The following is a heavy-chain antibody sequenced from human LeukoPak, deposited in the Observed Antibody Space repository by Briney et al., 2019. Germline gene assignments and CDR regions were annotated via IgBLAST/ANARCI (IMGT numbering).Heavy chain of an antibody. CDR1: GGSISTTGYY. CDR3: ASTQYYYDSSGYYTGVFDY. J-gene: IGHJ4*02. CDR2: IYYSGST. V-gene: IGHV4-39*07. Sequence: SETLSLTCTVSGGSISTTGYYWAWIRQPPGKGLQWIASIYYSGSTYYNPSLKSRVTISVDRSKNQFSLKLSSVTAADTAVYYCASTQYYYDSSGYYTGVFDYWGQGTLVTVSS. D-gene: IGHD3-22*01.